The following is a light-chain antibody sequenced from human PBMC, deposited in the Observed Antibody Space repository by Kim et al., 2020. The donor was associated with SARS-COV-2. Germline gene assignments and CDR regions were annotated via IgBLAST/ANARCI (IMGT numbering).Light chain of an antibody. CDR3: SAYTYTTTWV. J-gene: IGLJ3*02. CDR1: STYVGLYDR. CDR2: EFY. Sequence: QSVTLPRPRTSTYVGLYDRVSWYQHTPGTAPHLIIFEFYDRPSGVPDRFSGSKSGNTASLTISGLQADDEADYYCSAYTYTTTWVFGGGTQLTVL. V-gene: IGLV2-18*02.